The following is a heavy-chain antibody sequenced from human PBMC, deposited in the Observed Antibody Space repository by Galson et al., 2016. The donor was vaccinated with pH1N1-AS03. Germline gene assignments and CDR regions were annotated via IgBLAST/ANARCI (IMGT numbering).Heavy chain of an antibody. J-gene: IGHJ4*02. CDR2: INPSSGGT. V-gene: IGHV1-2*02. Sequence: SVKVSCKASGYTFSDYYVNWVRQAPGQELEWMGWINPSSGGTKYAQKFQGRVTMTRDTTISTAFMELSRLTSDDTAVYFCARGGGSSLDYWGQGTLVPVSS. D-gene: IGHD1-26*01. CDR1: GYTFSDYY. CDR3: ARGGGSSLDY.